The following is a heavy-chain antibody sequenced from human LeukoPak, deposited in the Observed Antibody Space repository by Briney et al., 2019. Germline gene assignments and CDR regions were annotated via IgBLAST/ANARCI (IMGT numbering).Heavy chain of an antibody. J-gene: IGHJ4*02. CDR3: ASGYGPRPFDY. Sequence: ASVKVSCKASGGTFSKYAFSWVRQAPGQGLEWMGWINPNSGGTNYAQKFQGRVTMTRDTSISTAYMELSRLRSDDTAVYYCASGYGPRPFDYWGQGTLVTVSS. V-gene: IGHV1-2*02. CDR1: GGTFSKYA. CDR2: INPNSGGT. D-gene: IGHD5-12*01.